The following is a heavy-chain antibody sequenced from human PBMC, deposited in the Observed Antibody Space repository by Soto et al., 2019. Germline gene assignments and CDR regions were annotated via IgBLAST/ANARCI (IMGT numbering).Heavy chain of an antibody. CDR1: GFTFTSSA. Sequence: QMPLVQSGPEVKKPGTSVKVSCKASGFTFTSSAVQWVRQARGQRLEWIGWIVVGSGNTNYAQKFQERVTITRDMSTSTAYMELSSLRSEDTAVYYCAAGLRRDGYNSDYWGQGTLVTVSS. J-gene: IGHJ4*02. CDR2: IVVGSGNT. CDR3: AAGLRRDGYNSDY. V-gene: IGHV1-58*01. D-gene: IGHD5-12*01.